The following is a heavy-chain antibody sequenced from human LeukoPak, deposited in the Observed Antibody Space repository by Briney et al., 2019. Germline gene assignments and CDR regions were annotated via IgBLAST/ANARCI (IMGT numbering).Heavy chain of an antibody. V-gene: IGHV3-21*01. CDR3: VRVGLGRSFDY. CDR1: GFNFSTYI. D-gene: IGHD3/OR15-3a*01. J-gene: IGHJ4*02. Sequence: GGSLRLSCPASGFNFSTYIMTWVRQAPGKGLEWVSSITKDSTYIFYADSMKGRFTIARDNTKSSLYLQLNSLRGEDTAVYYCVRVGLGRSFDYWGQGTLVTVSS. CDR2: ITKDSTYI.